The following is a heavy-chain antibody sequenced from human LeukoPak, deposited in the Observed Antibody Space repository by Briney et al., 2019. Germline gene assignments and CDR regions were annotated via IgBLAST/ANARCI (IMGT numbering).Heavy chain of an antibody. CDR1: GYTFSFYG. CDR2: ISAYNGDT. J-gene: IGHJ5*02. Sequence: ASVKVSCKTSGYTFSFYGISWVRQAPGQGLEWMGWISAYNGDTNYAQKFQGRVTMTTDTSTSTAYMELSRLRSDDTAVYYCARSRNFGVDHNWFDPWGQGTLVTVSS. D-gene: IGHD3-3*01. V-gene: IGHV1-18*01. CDR3: ARSRNFGVDHNWFDP.